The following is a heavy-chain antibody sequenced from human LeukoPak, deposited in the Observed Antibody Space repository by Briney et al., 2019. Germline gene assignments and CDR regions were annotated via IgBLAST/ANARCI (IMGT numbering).Heavy chain of an antibody. CDR1: GFTFTTSA. J-gene: IGHJ3*02. CDR3: AADSRRTYYDFWSGYWYAFDI. Sequence: SVKVSCKASGFTFTTSAMQWVRQARGQRLEWIGWIVVGSGNTNYAQKFQERVTITRDMSTSTAYMELSSLRSEDTAVYYCAADSRRTYYDFWSGYWYAFDIWGQGTMVTVSS. CDR2: IVVGSGNT. V-gene: IGHV1-58*02. D-gene: IGHD3-3*01.